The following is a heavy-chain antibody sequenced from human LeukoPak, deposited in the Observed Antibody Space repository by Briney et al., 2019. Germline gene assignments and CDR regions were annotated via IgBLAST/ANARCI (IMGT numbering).Heavy chain of an antibody. CDR3: AKSPPPQVLRYFDWLSDPINYFDY. CDR1: GFTFSSYA. D-gene: IGHD3-9*01. Sequence: PGGSLRLSCAASGFTFSSYAMGWVRQAPGKGLEWVSAISGSGGSTYYADSVKGRFTISRDNSKNTLYLQMNSLRAEDTAVYYCAKSPPPQVLRYFDWLSDPINYFDYWGQGTLVTVSS. CDR2: ISGSGGST. V-gene: IGHV3-23*01. J-gene: IGHJ4*02.